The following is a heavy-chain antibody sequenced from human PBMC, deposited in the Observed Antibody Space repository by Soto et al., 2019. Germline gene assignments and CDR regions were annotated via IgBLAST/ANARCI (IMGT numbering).Heavy chain of an antibody. CDR3: ARHIDYYGSGSYHKYNWFDP. CDR1: GYTFTSYD. D-gene: IGHD3-10*01. J-gene: IGHJ5*02. Sequence: ASVKVSCKASGYTFTSYDINWVRQATGQGLEWMGWMNPNSGNTGYAQKFQGRVTMTRNTSISTAYMELSSLGSEDTAVYYFARHIDYYGSGSYHKYNWFDPWGQGTLVTVS. V-gene: IGHV1-8*01. CDR2: MNPNSGNT.